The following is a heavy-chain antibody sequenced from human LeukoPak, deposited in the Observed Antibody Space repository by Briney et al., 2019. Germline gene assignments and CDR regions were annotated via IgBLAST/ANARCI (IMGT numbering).Heavy chain of an antibody. Sequence: GASVKVSCKVSGYTLTELSMHWVRQAPGQGLEWMGRIIPILGIANYAQRFQGRVTITADKSTSTAYMELSSLRSEDTAVYYCARDPGGYCSSTSCYTGDWFDPWGQGTLVTVSS. CDR3: ARDPGGYCSSTSCYTGDWFDP. D-gene: IGHD2-2*02. J-gene: IGHJ5*02. V-gene: IGHV1-69*04. CDR1: GYTLTELS. CDR2: IIPILGIA.